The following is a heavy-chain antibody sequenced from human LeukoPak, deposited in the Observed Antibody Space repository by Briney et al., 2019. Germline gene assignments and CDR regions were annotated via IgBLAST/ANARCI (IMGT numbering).Heavy chain of an antibody. Sequence: GGSLRLSCAASGFTFSSYSMNWVRQAPGKGLEWVSSISSSSTYIYYADSVKGRFTISRDNAKNSLYLQMNSLRAEDTAVYYCARDKAYQYCSSTSCNVNWFDPWGQGTLVTVSS. V-gene: IGHV3-21*01. J-gene: IGHJ5*02. CDR2: ISSSSTYI. D-gene: IGHD2-2*01. CDR1: GFTFSSYS. CDR3: ARDKAYQYCSSTSCNVNWFDP.